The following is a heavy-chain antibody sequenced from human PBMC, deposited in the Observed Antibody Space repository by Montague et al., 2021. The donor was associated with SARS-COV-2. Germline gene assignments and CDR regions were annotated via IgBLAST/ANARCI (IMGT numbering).Heavy chain of an antibody. V-gene: IGHV4-34*01. CDR3: ARGRYSSSWYGVLNWFDP. CDR2: INHSGST. CDR1: GGSFSGYY. D-gene: IGHD6-13*01. J-gene: IGHJ5*02. Sequence: SVTLSLTCAVYGGSFSGYYWSWIRQPPGKGLEWIGEINHSGSTNYNPSLKSRVTISVDTSKNQFSLKLSSVTAADTAVYYCARGRYSSSWYGVLNWFDPWGQGTLVTVSS.